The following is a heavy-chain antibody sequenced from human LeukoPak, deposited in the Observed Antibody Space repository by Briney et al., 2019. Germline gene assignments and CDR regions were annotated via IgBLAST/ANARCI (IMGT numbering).Heavy chain of an antibody. Sequence: ASVKVSCKASGYAFIGYYMHWVRQAPGQGLEWMGWINPNSGGTNYAQKFQGWVTMTRDTSISTAYMELSRLRSDDTAVYYCARVRRFYGSGSYYKGDGMDVWGQGTTVTVSS. CDR3: ARVRRFYGSGSYYKGDGMDV. J-gene: IGHJ6*02. CDR1: GYAFIGYY. CDR2: INPNSGGT. V-gene: IGHV1-2*04. D-gene: IGHD3-10*01.